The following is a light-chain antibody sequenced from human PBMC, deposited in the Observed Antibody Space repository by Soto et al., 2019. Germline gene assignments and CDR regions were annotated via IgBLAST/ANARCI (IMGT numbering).Light chain of an antibody. V-gene: IGKV2-28*01. Sequence: DIVMTQSPLSLPVTPGEPASISCRSSQSLLHGSGYTYLDWYLQKPGQSPQLLIYLVSNRASGVPDMFSGSGSGTDFTLKISRVEAEDVGVYYCMQALQTAWTFGQGTEVEIK. CDR3: MQALQTAWT. CDR2: LVS. CDR1: QSLLHGSGYTY. J-gene: IGKJ1*01.